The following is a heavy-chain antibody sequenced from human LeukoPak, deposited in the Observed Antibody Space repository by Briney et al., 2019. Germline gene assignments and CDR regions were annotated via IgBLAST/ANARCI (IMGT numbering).Heavy chain of an antibody. J-gene: IGHJ4*02. CDR1: GGPISSGDYY. V-gene: IGHV4-30-4*01. Sequence: PSETLSLTCTVSGGPISSGDYYWSWIRQPPGKGLEWIGYIYYSGSTYYNPSLKSRVTISVDTSKNQFSLKLSSVTAADTAVYYCARGIWYDSSGYDYWGQGTLVTVSS. CDR3: ARGIWYDSSGYDY. CDR2: IYYSGST. D-gene: IGHD3-22*01.